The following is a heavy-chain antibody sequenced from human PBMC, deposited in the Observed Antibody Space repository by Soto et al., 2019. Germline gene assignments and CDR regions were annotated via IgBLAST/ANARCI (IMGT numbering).Heavy chain of an antibody. D-gene: IGHD6-19*01. J-gene: IGHJ4*02. CDR1: RFTFSSFG. CDR2: ISYDGSNK. CDR3: AKDRGWSSADLDY. V-gene: IGHV3-30*18. Sequence: GGSLRLSSAATRFTFSSFGMQWVRQAPGKGLEWVALISYDGSNKYYADSVKGRFTISRDKSKNTLYLQMNSLRAEETAVYYCAKDRGWSSADLDYWGQGTLVTVPQ.